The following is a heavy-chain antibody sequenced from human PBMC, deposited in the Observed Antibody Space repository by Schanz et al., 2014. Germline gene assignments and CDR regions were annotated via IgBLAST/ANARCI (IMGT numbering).Heavy chain of an antibody. D-gene: IGHD3-22*01. Sequence: QVQLVQSGAEVRKPGASVKVSCKASGYTFSSYGITWVRQAPGQGLEWMGWINGYNGHTLYAQKFQGRVTMTTDTSTSTSYMELTSLRFDDTAVYYCAGAFDSSGYYFDYWGQGTLVTVSS. CDR1: GYTFSSYG. CDR2: INGYNGHT. CDR3: AGAFDSSGYYFDY. V-gene: IGHV1-18*01. J-gene: IGHJ4*02.